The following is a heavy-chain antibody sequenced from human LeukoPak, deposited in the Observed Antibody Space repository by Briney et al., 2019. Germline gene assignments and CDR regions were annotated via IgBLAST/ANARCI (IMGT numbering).Heavy chain of an antibody. CDR1: EFSFSSHS. J-gene: IGHJ4*02. D-gene: IGHD3-3*01. CDR2: VSYDGSNK. Sequence: GGSLRLSCAASEFSFSSHSMNWVRQAPGKGLEWVAVVSYDGSNKYYADSVKGRFTISRDNSKNTLYLQMNSLRAEDTAVYYCARDRAYDFWSGLFDYWGQGTLVTVSS. CDR3: ARDRAYDFWSGLFDY. V-gene: IGHV3-30*03.